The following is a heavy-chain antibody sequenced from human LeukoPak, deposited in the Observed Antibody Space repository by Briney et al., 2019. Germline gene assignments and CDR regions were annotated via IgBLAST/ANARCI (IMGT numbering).Heavy chain of an antibody. D-gene: IGHD1-7*01. V-gene: IGHV3-21*04. CDR3: ARAPNWNYPPPTLADY. J-gene: IGHJ4*02. CDR2: ISSSSSYI. CDR1: GFTFSSYS. Sequence: TGGSLRLSCAASGFTFSSYSMNWVRQAPGKGLEWVSSISSSSSYIYYADSVKGRFTISRDNAKNSLYLQMNSLRAEDTALYYCARAPNWNYPPPTLADYWGQGTLVTVSS.